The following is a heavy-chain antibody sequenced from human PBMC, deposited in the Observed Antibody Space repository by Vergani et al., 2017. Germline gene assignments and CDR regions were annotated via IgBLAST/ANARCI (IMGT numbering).Heavy chain of an antibody. CDR1: GGTVSSYT. D-gene: IGHD5-12*01. V-gene: IGHV1-69*08. J-gene: IGHJ4*02. Sequence: QVQLVQSGAEVKKPGSSVKVSCKASGGTVSSYTSSWVRQAPGQGLEWMGRIIPILGIANYAQKFQGRVTITADKSTSTAYMELSSLRSDDTAVYYCARDRRYSGYDDLDYWGQGTLVTVSS. CDR3: ARDRRYSGYDDLDY. CDR2: IIPILGIA.